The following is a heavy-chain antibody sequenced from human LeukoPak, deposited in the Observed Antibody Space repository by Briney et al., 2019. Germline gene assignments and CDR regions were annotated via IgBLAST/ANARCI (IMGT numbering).Heavy chain of an antibody. CDR1: GYTLTELS. J-gene: IGHJ6*04. Sequence: AAVKVSCMVSGYTLTELSMHWVRPAPGKGLECMGGFDPEDGETIYAQKLQGRVTMTEDTSTDTAYMELSSLRSEDTAVYYCATPGVPAAKWGYYYGMDGWGKGTTVTVSS. CDR2: FDPEDGET. V-gene: IGHV1-24*01. D-gene: IGHD2-2*01. CDR3: ATPGVPAAKWGYYYGMDG.